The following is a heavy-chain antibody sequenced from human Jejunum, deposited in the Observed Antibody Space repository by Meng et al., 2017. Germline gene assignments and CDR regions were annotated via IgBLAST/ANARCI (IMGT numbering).Heavy chain of an antibody. V-gene: IGHV4-4*02. CDR2: IYHTGST. CDR3: ARDLLGPAIAASGYFDP. D-gene: IGHD5-12*01. CDR1: AGAISDSNW. J-gene: IGHJ5*02. Sequence: GPRRVQPSGSPALPCAFSAGAISDSNWWSWVRQPPGKGLGWIGEIYHTGSTNYNPSLKSRVTMSLDKSKNQFFLDLTSVTAADTAMYYCARDLLGPAIAASGYFDPWGQGTLVTVSS.